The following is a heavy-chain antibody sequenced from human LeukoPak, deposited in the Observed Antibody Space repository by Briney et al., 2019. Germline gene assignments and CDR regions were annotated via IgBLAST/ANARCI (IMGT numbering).Heavy chain of an antibody. V-gene: IGHV3-23*01. D-gene: IGHD3-10*01. CDR2: ISGGGDTT. CDR3: ARAAMVRGVDYFDF. Sequence: GGSLRLSCAASGFTFRSYSMAWVRQVPGKGLEWVSVISGGGDTTYYADSVEGRFTISRDNSKNTLYLQMNSLRAEDTAVYYCARAAMVRGVDYFDFWGQGTLVTVSS. CDR1: GFTFRSYS. J-gene: IGHJ4*02.